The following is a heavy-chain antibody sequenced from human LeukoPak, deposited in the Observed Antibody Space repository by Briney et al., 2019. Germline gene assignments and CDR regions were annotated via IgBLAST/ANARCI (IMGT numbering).Heavy chain of an antibody. J-gene: IGHJ4*02. V-gene: IGHV4-39*01. Sequence: SETLSLTCTLSGGSISSRSYYWGWTRQPPGKGLEWIGSIYYSGSTYYNPSLKSRVTISVDTSKNQFSLKLSSVTAADTVVYYCARSIAVAGMVDYWGQGTLVTVSS. D-gene: IGHD6-19*01. CDR1: GGSISSRSYY. CDR3: ARSIAVAGMVDY. CDR2: IYYSGST.